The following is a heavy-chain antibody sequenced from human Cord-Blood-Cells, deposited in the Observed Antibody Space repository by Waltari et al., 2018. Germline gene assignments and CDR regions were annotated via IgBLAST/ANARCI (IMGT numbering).Heavy chain of an antibody. CDR2: ISYDGSNK. J-gene: IGHJ4*02. D-gene: IGHD2-2*02. CDR3: AKGGVYCSSTSCYIDY. V-gene: IGHV3-30*18. CDR1: GFTFSSYG. Sequence: QVQLVESGGGVVQPGRSLRLSCAASGFTFSSYGMHWVRQAPGKGLEWVAVISYDGSNKYYADSVKGRFTISRDNSKNTLYLQMNSLRAEDTAVYYCAKGGVYCSSTSCYIDYWGQGTLVTVSS.